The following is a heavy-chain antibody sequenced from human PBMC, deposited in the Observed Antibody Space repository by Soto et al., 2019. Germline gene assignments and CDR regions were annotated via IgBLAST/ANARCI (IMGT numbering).Heavy chain of an antibody. Sequence: QVQLQESGPGLVKPSQTLSLTCTVSGGSISSGDYYWSWIRQPPGKGLEWIGYIYYSGGTYYNPSLKCRLTIXVXTXXNQFSLKLSSVTAADTAVYYCARLVQLLQGRWFDPWGQGTLVTVSS. CDR3: ARLVQLLQGRWFDP. CDR2: IYYSGGT. CDR1: GGSISSGDYY. J-gene: IGHJ5*02. D-gene: IGHD2-15*01. V-gene: IGHV4-30-4*01.